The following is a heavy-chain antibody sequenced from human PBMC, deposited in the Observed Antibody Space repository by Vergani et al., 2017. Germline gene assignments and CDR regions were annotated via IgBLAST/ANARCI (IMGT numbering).Heavy chain of an antibody. D-gene: IGHD3-9*01. V-gene: IGHV4-34*01. Sequence: QVQLQQWGAGLLKPSETLSLTCAVYGGSFSGYYWSWIRQPPGKGLEWIGYIYYSGSTYYNPSLKSRVTISVDTSKNQFSLKLSSVTAADTAVYYCARTHDILTGYNDYWGQGTLVTVSS. CDR1: GGSFSGYY. J-gene: IGHJ4*02. CDR2: IYYSGST. CDR3: ARTHDILTGYNDY.